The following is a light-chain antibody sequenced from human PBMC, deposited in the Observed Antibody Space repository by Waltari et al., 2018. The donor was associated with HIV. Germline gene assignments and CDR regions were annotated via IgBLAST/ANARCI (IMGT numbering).Light chain of an antibody. J-gene: IGLJ1*01. Sequence: QSALTQPAPVSGSPGQSITISCTGTSRAVGDQDNISWYQQHPGKAPKLMIYDVSSRPSGVSTRFSGSKSANTASLTISGLRAEDEADYYCGSYTSSSTLEVFGTGTTVTVL. CDR2: DVS. CDR1: SRAVGDQDN. V-gene: IGLV2-14*01. CDR3: GSYTSSSTLEV.